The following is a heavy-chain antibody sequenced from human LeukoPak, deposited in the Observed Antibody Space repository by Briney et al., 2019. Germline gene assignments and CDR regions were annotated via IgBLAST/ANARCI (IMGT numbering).Heavy chain of an antibody. CDR2: IWYDGSNK. V-gene: IGHV3-33*01. J-gene: IGHJ6*04. D-gene: IGHD3-10*01. Sequence: PGGSLRLSCAASGFTFSSYGMHWARQAPGKGLEWVAVIWYDGSNKYYADSVKGRFTISRDNSKNTLYLQMNSLRAEDTAVYYCARSGSGGSGSYYASGYYGMDVWGKGTTVTVSS. CDR1: GFTFSSYG. CDR3: ARSGSGGSGSYYASGYYGMDV.